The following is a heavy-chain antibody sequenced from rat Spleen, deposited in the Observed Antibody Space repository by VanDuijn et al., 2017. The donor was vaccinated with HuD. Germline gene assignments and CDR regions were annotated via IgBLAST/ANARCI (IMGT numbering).Heavy chain of an antibody. J-gene: IGHJ3*01. CDR1: DYSITSSYR. V-gene: IGHV3-3*01. D-gene: IGHD1-10*01. CDR2: INSAGST. CDR3: ARSGYNDYRGWFAY. Sequence: VQLQESGPGLVKPSQSLSLTCSVTDYSITSSYRWNWIRKFPGDKLEWMGHINSAGSTNYNPSCKSRNPITRDTSKNQFFLQVNSVTTEDTATYYCARSGYNDYRGWFAYWGQGTLVTVSS.